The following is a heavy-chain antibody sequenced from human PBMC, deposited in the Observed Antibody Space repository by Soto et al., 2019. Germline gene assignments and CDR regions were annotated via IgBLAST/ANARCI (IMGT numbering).Heavy chain of an antibody. J-gene: IGHJ4*02. Sequence: PGGSLRLSCAASGFTFSSYSMNWVRQAPGKGLEWVSYISPSSSTIYYADSVKGRFTISRDNAKNSLYLQMNSLRDEDTAVYYCANWAGRSSTKFFSGPFDYWGQGNLVTVSS. CDR1: GFTFSSYS. V-gene: IGHV3-48*02. CDR3: ANWAGRSSTKFFSGPFDY. CDR2: ISPSSSTI. D-gene: IGHD2-2*01.